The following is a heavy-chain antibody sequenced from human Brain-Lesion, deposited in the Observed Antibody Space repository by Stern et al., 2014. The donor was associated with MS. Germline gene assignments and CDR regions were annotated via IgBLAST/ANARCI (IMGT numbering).Heavy chain of an antibody. Sequence: QVQLQESGPGLVKPSETLSLTCTVSGDSISSSSHYWGWIRQPPGKGLEWIGSIDYSGTTYYNPSLKSRATISVHTSQNQVSLNLSSVTAADTAVYYCARVYDFWSGYYFDYFDYWGQGILVTVSS. V-gene: IGHV4-39*01. CDR1: GDSISSSSHY. J-gene: IGHJ4*02. CDR2: IDYSGTT. D-gene: IGHD3-3*01. CDR3: ARVYDFWSGYYFDYFDY.